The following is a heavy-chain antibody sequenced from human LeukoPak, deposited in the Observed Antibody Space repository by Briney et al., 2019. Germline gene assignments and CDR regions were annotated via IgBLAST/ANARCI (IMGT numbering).Heavy chain of an antibody. D-gene: IGHD2-15*01. CDR2: INHSGST. CDR1: GGSFSGYY. J-gene: IGHJ6*03. V-gene: IGHV4-34*01. CDR3: ARGGYCSGGSCYYYYYYMDV. Sequence: SETLSLTCAVYGGSFSGYYWSWIRQPPGKGLEWIGEINHSGSTNYNPSLKSRVTISVDTSKNQFSLKLSSVTAADTAVYYCARGGYCSGGSCYYYYYYMDVWGKGTTVTISS.